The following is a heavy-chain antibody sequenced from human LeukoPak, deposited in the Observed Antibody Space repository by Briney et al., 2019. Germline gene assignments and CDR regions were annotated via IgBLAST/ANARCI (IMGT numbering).Heavy chain of an antibody. CDR2: ISSSGSST. CDR3: ARGRKAVAGSKVRDAFDI. Sequence: PGGSLRLSCAASGFTFSDYYISWIRQAPGKGLEWVSYISSSGSSTYYADSVKGRFTISRDNAKNSLYLQMNSPTAEDTAVYYCARGRKAVAGSKVRDAFDIWGQGTLVTVSS. CDR1: GFTFSDYY. J-gene: IGHJ3*02. D-gene: IGHD6-19*01. V-gene: IGHV3-11*01.